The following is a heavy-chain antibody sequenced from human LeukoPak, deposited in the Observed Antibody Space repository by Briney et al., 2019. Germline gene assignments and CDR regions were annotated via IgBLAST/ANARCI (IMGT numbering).Heavy chain of an antibody. Sequence: PVGSLRLSCAASGFTFSSYWMHWVRQAPGKGLVWVSRIHSDGTTTSYADSVKGRFTISRDNAKNTLYLQMNSLRAEDTAVYYCARDHGYGGRFDFDYWGQGTLVTVSS. V-gene: IGHV3-74*01. D-gene: IGHD4-23*01. CDR1: GFTFSSYW. CDR2: IHSDGTTT. J-gene: IGHJ4*02. CDR3: ARDHGYGGRFDFDY.